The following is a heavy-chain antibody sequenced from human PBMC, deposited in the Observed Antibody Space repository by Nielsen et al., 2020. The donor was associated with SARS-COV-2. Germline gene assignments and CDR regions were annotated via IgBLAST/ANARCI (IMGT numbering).Heavy chain of an antibody. V-gene: IGHV3-48*01. Sequence: GGSLRLSCAASGFTFSSYSMNWVRQAPGKGLEWVSYISSSSSTIYYADSVRGRFTISRDNAKNSLYLQMNSLRAEDTAVYYCARTTYYYDSSGYYAYDAFDIWGQGTMVTVSS. CDR1: GFTFSSYS. CDR3: ARTTYYYDSSGYYAYDAFDI. J-gene: IGHJ3*02. D-gene: IGHD3-22*01. CDR2: ISSSSSTI.